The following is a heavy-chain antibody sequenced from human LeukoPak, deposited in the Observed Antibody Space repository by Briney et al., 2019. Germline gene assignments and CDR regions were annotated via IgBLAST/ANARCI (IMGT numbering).Heavy chain of an antibody. CDR2: IYTSGSI. D-gene: IGHD3-3*01. CDR3: ARVSFGYYDFWSGSLDIYYYMDV. Sequence: SETLSLTCTVSGGSISSYYWSWIRQPAGKGLEWIGRIYTSGSINYNPSLKSRVTMSVDTSKNQFSLKLSSVTAADTAVYYCARVSFGYYDFWSGSLDIYYYMDVWGKGTTVTISS. V-gene: IGHV4-4*07. CDR1: GGSISSYY. J-gene: IGHJ6*03.